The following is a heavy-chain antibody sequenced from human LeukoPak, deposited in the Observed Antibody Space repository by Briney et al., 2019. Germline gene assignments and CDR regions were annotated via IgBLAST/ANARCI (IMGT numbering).Heavy chain of an antibody. V-gene: IGHV4-59*01. J-gene: IGHJ3*02. Sequence: SETLSLTCTVSGGSISSYYWSWIRQPPGKGLEWIGYIYCSGSTNYNPSLKSRVTISVDTSKNQFSLKLSSVTAADTAVYYCARVGYYYDSSGYYLDAFDIWGQGTMVTVSS. CDR2: IYCSGST. D-gene: IGHD3-22*01. CDR1: GGSISSYY. CDR3: ARVGYYYDSSGYYLDAFDI.